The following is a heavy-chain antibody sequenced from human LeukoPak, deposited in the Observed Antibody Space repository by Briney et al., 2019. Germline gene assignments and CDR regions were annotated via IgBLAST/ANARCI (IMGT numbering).Heavy chain of an antibody. V-gene: IGHV3-23*01. CDR1: GFTFSSYS. Sequence: GGSLRLSCAASGFTFSSYSMNWVRQAPGKGLEWVSAITGGGDNIYYADSVKGRFTISRDNSKNTLYLQMNTLRVEDRAVYYCAKENPVGSTNYFDYWGQGTLVTVSS. CDR3: AKENPVGSTNYFDY. J-gene: IGHJ4*02. CDR2: ITGGGDNI. D-gene: IGHD1-26*01.